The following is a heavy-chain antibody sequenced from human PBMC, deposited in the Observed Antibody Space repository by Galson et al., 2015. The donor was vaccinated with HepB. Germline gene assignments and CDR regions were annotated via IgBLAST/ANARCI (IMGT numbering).Heavy chain of an antibody. V-gene: IGHV1-18*01. CDR2: ISVYNGNT. Sequence: SVKVSCKASGYTFTSYGINWVRQAPGQGLEWMGWISVYNGNTNYAQRLQGRVTMTTDTSTNTAYMELRSLTSDDTAVYYCAREMPTNGGFDIWGQGTMVTVSS. CDR3: AREMPTNGGFDI. CDR1: GYTFTSYG. D-gene: IGHD2-8*01. J-gene: IGHJ3*02.